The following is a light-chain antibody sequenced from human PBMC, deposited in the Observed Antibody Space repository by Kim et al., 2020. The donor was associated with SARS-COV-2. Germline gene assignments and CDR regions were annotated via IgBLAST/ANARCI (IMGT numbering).Light chain of an antibody. V-gene: IGKV1-5*01. CDR2: DAS. Sequence: SASVGDRVAITCRASRSLSNRLAWYQVKPGKAPKLLIYDASTLDTGVPSRFSGGVSGTDFTLNISSLQPDDFATYYCQQYNSHSTFGQGTKVDIK. CDR1: RSLSNR. J-gene: IGKJ1*01. CDR3: QQYNSHST.